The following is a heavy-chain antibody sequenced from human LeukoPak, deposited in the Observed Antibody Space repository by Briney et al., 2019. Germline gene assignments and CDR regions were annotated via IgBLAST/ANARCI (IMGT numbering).Heavy chain of an antibody. CDR2: IYTSGST. V-gene: IGHV4-61*02. Sequence: PSQTLSLTCTVSGGSISSGSYYWSWIRQPAGKGLEWIGRIYTSGSTNYNPSLKSRVTISVDTSKNQFSLKLSSVTAADTAVYYCARDRWFDPWGQGTLVTASS. CDR3: ARDRWFDP. CDR1: GGSISSGSYY. J-gene: IGHJ5*02.